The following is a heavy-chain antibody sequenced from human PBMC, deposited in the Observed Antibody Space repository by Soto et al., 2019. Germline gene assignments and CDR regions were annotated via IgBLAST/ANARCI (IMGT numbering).Heavy chain of an antibody. CDR3: AREGNLGRWLQPLDF. J-gene: IGHJ4*02. D-gene: IGHD5-12*01. Sequence: PSQTMPLPCTVSGGSISAHSCSWVRQPTGKGLEWIGNIHYNGNTKYSPSLKSRVTMSVDTSKNHFSLRLISVTAADTAIYFCAREGNLGRWLQPLDFWGQGTLVSVSS. CDR1: GGSISAHS. V-gene: IGHV4-59*11. CDR2: IHYNGNT.